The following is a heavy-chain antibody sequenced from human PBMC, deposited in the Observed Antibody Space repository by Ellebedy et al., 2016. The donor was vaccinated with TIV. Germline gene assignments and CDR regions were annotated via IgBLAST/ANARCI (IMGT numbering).Heavy chain of an antibody. CDR1: GFTLSAYS. Sequence: GGSLRLSXEASGFTLSAYSLNWVRQAPGKGLEWLSYISTTITTIYYADSVKGRFTISRDNAKESLYLQMNSLRAEDTAVYYCTRDCGAVDCSSTIWGQGTLVTVSS. CDR2: ISTTITTI. CDR3: TRDCGAVDCSSTI. J-gene: IGHJ4*02. D-gene: IGHD2-2*01. V-gene: IGHV3-48*01.